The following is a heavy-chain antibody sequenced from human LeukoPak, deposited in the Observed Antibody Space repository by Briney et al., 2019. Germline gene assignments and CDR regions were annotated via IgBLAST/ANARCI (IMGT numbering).Heavy chain of an antibody. V-gene: IGHV1-2*02. CDR2: INPNSGGT. Sequence: ASVKVSCKASGYTFTGYYMHWVRQAPGQGLEWMGWINPNSGGTNYAQKFQGRVTMTRDTSISTAYMELSRLRSDDTAVYYCAGDFVPAAIPWFDPWGQGTLVTVSS. CDR1: GYTFTGYY. D-gene: IGHD2-2*01. CDR3: AGDFVPAAIPWFDP. J-gene: IGHJ5*02.